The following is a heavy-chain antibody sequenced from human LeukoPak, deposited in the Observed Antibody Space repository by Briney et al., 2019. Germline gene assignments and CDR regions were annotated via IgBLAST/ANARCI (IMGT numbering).Heavy chain of an antibody. CDR1: GYSFTSYG. Sequence: ASVKVSCKASGYSFTSYGISWVRQAPGQGLEWMGGIIPIFGTANYAQKFQGRVTITADESTSTAYMELSSLRSEDTAVYYCARDGDPYGSGSYYNDWGQGTLVTVSS. V-gene: IGHV1-69*13. D-gene: IGHD3-10*01. CDR2: IIPIFGTA. CDR3: ARDGDPYGSGSYYND. J-gene: IGHJ4*02.